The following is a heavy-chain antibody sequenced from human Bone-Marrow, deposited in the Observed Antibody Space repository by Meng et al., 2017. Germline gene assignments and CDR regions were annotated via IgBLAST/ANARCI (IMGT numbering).Heavy chain of an antibody. V-gene: IGHV4-59*01. CDR3: ASPTMVRGVIP. Sequence: GSLRLSCTVSGGSISSYYWSWIRQPPGKGLEWIGYIYYSGSTNYNPSLKSRVTISVDTSKNQCSLKLSSGTAADTAVYYCASPTMVRGVIPWGQGTRVTVSS. CDR1: GGSISSYY. J-gene: IGHJ5*02. D-gene: IGHD3-10*01. CDR2: IYYSGST.